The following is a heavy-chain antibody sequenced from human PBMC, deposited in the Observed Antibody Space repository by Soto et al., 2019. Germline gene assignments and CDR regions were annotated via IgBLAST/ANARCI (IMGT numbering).Heavy chain of an antibody. V-gene: IGHV4-30-4*01. CDR2: IYYSGNT. D-gene: IGHD3-16*01. CDR3: AREGGESSDGLYYFDS. J-gene: IGHJ4*02. Sequence: QVQLQESGPGLVKPSQTPSLTCTVSGGSTSSDNYWSWIRQPPGKGLEGIGHIYYSGNTDYNPSLTSRLSTSIDTSKNQFSLKLSSVTAADPAVYFCAREGGESSDGLYYFDSWGQGSLVTLSS. CDR1: GGSTSSDNY.